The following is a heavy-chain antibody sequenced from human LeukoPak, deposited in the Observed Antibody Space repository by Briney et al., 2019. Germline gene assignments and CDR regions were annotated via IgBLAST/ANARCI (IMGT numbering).Heavy chain of an antibody. CDR2: INHSGST. Sequence: PSETLSLTCAVYGGSFSGYYWSWIRQPPGKGLEWIGEINHSGSTNYNPSLKSRVTVSVDTSKNQFSLKLSSVTAADTAVYYCARARGGYSYVYHYWGQGTLVTVSS. D-gene: IGHD5-18*01. CDR3: ARARGGYSYVYHY. CDR1: GGSFSGYY. J-gene: IGHJ4*02. V-gene: IGHV4-34*01.